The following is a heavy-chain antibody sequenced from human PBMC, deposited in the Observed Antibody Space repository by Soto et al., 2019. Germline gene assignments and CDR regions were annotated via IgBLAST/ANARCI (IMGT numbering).Heavy chain of an antibody. V-gene: IGHV3-74*01. CDR1: GFTFSSYW. D-gene: IGHD3-10*01. Sequence: EVQLVESGGGLVQPGGSLRLSCAASGFTFSSYWMHWVRQAPGKGLVWVSRINSDGSSTSYADSVKGRFTISRDNAKNSSEQKRSSLRADDTAVDYCTRGRGRGNGSSCQDHVEVWCQGTKATVSS. J-gene: IGHJ6*02. CDR3: TRGRGRGNGSSCQDHVEV. CDR2: INSDGSST.